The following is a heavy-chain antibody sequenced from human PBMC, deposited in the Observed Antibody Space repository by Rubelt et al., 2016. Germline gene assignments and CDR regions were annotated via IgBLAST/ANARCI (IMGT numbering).Heavy chain of an antibody. CDR1: GGSISSSSYY. CDR3: ASHIDGYGYY. CDR2: IYYSGST. D-gene: IGHD5-24*01. V-gene: IGHV4-39*01. J-gene: IGHJ4*02. Sequence: QLQLQESGPGLVKPSETLSLTCTVSGGSISSSSYYWGWIRQPPGKGLEWIGRIYYSGSTYYNPSLKSRVTISVDTSKNQFSLKLSSVTAADTAVYYCASHIDGYGYYWGQGTLVTVSS.